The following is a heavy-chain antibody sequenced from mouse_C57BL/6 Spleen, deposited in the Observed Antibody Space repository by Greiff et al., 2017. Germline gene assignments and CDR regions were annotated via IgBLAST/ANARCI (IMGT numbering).Heavy chain of an antibody. Sequence: QVQLQQSGAELMKPGASVKLSCKATGYKFTGYWIEWVKQRPGHGLEWIGESLPGSGSTNYNEKLKGKATFTADTYSNTAYMQLSSLTTEDSAIYYCARVGDYGNSAWFAYWGQGTLVTVSA. V-gene: IGHV1-9*01. CDR1: GYKFTGYW. J-gene: IGHJ3*01. CDR2: SLPGSGST. CDR3: ARVGDYGNSAWFAY. D-gene: IGHD2-1*01.